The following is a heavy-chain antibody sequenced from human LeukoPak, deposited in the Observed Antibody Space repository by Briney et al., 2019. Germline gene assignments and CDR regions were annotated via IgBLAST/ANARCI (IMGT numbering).Heavy chain of an antibody. J-gene: IGHJ4*02. Sequence: GGSLRLSCAASGFIFSSYSMNWVRQAPGKGLEWVSYISGSSNNIYYADSVKGRFTISRDNAKNSLYLQMNSLRAEDTAVYYCATYLYKSLDCWGQGTPVTVSS. CDR1: GFIFSSYS. D-gene: IGHD3-10*01. CDR2: ISGSSNNI. V-gene: IGHV3-48*04. CDR3: ATYLYKSLDC.